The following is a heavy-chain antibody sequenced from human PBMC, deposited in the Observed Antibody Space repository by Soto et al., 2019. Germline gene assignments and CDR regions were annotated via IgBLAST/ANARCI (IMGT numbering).Heavy chain of an antibody. D-gene: IGHD4-17*01. CDR2: IYYSGST. Sequence: SETLSLTCTVSGGSISSGGYYWSWIRQHPGKGLEWIGYIYYSGSTYYNPSLKSRVTISVDTSKNQFSLKLSSVTAADTAVYYCAAEDLFRNTYGFYYWSQGTLVTVSS. V-gene: IGHV4-31*03. CDR1: GGSISSGGYY. J-gene: IGHJ4*02. CDR3: AAEDLFRNTYGFYY.